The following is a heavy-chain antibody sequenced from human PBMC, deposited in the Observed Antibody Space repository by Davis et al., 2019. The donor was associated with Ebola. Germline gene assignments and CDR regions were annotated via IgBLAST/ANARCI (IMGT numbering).Heavy chain of an antibody. V-gene: IGHV4-61*08. CDR2: IHYTGAT. CDR3: ARRTTVTGTFDS. D-gene: IGHD4-17*01. CDR1: DGSVSSGGYY. Sequence: MPSETLSLTCTVSDGSVSSGGYYWSWIRQPPGKGLEYIGYIHYTGATNYNPSLKSRVTISLDTSYNEFSLKLSSVTAADTALYYCARRTTVTGTFDSWGQGILVTVSS. J-gene: IGHJ4*02.